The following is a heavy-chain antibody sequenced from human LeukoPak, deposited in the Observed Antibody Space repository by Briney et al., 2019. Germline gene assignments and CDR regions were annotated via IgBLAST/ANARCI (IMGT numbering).Heavy chain of an antibody. CDR2: ISGYNGNT. CDR1: GYTFTKYG. J-gene: IGHJ3*02. CDR3: ARQSVISSRSPDDAFDI. Sequence: GASVKVSCKVSGYTFTKYGISWVRQAPGQGLEWMGWISGYNGNTNYAQRLQGRVTLTTDTFTSTAYMELRSLRSDDAAVYYCARQSVISSRSPDDAFDIWGRGTMVTVSS. D-gene: IGHD2-21*01. V-gene: IGHV1-18*01.